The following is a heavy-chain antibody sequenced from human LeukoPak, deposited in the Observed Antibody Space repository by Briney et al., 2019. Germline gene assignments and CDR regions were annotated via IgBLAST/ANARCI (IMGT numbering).Heavy chain of an antibody. Sequence: ASETLSVTCTVSGGSISSYYWSWIRQSPRKGLEWIGYIYYSGSTNYNPSLKSRVTISIDLSKNQFSLRMFPVTAADTAVYYCARGTVDTGMAPEFWGQGSLVTVSS. J-gene: IGHJ4*02. D-gene: IGHD5-18*01. CDR3: ARGTVDTGMAPEF. CDR2: IYYSGST. V-gene: IGHV4-59*12. CDR1: GGSISSYY.